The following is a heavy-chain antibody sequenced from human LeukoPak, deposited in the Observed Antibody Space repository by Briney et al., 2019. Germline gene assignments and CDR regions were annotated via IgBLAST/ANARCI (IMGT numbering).Heavy chain of an antibody. J-gene: IGHJ2*01. CDR3: AKDQWELQGHWYFDL. D-gene: IGHD1-26*01. CDR1: GFTFSSYG. Sequence: PGGSLRLSCAASGFTFSSYGMHWVRQAPGKGLEWVAVISYDGSNKYYADSVKGRFTISRDNSKNTLYLQMNGLRAEDTAVYYCAKDQWELQGHWYFDLWGRGTLVTVSS. V-gene: IGHV3-30*18. CDR2: ISYDGSNK.